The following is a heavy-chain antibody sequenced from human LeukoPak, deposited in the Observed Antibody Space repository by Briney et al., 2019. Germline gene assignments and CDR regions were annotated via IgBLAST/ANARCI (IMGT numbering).Heavy chain of an antibody. CDR3: ARDLSATHFDY. CDR1: GFTFSGHW. D-gene: IGHD6-25*01. CDR2: INQGGSDK. J-gene: IGHJ4*02. Sequence: GGSLRLSCAASGFTFSGHWMSWVRQAPGKGLEWVANINQGGSDKYYVDSVKGRFTISRDNTKNSVYLQMNSLRAEDTAVYYCARDLSATHFDYWGQGTLVTVSS. V-gene: IGHV3-7*01.